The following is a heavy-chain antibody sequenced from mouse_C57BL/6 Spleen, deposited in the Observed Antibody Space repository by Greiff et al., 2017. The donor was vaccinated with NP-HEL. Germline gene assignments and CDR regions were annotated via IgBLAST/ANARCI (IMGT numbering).Heavy chain of an antibody. D-gene: IGHD2-4*01. J-gene: IGHJ1*03. V-gene: IGHV1-61*01. CDR3: ARSDYEGYFDV. Sequence: VQLQQPGAELVRPGSSVKLSCKASGYTFTSYWMGWVKQRPGKGLEWIGNIYPSDSETHYNQKFKDKATLTVDKSSSTAYMQLSSLTSEDSAVYYCARSDYEGYFDVWGTGTTVTVSS. CDR1: GYTFTSYW. CDR2: IYPSDSET.